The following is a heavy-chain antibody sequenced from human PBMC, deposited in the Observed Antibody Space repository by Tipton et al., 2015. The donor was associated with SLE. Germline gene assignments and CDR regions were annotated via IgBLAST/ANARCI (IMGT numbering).Heavy chain of an antibody. J-gene: IGHJ3*02. Sequence: TLSLTCAVYGGSFSGYYWRWIRQPPGKGLEWIGEINHSRSTNYNPSLKSRVTISVDTSKNQFSLKLSSVTAADTAVYYCASVVAAAGTAFDIWGQGTMVTVSS. D-gene: IGHD6-13*01. CDR3: ASVVAAAGTAFDI. CDR1: GGSFSGYY. CDR2: INHSRST. V-gene: IGHV4-34*01.